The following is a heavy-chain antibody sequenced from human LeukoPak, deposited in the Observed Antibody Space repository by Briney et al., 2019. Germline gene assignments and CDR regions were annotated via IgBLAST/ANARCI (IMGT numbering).Heavy chain of an antibody. CDR2: IYHSGFT. Sequence: PSETLSLTCTVSGCSVCGYYWSWLRQSPGQGLEGIGYIYHSGFTDSHPSLRSRLSISVDTSRNQFSLKLTSATAADTAMYYCARDQRCSRYDGGCDQWYFDLWGRGTLVTVSS. V-gene: IGHV4-59*02. CDR3: ARDQRCSRYDGGCDQWYFDL. J-gene: IGHJ2*01. CDR1: GCSVCGYY. D-gene: IGHD5-12*01.